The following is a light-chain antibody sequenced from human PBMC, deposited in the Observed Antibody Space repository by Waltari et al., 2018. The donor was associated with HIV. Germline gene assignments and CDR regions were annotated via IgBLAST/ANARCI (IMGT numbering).Light chain of an antibody. CDR3: SSYAGSNNFVV. CDR1: SSDVGGYNY. J-gene: IGLJ2*01. V-gene: IGLV2-8*01. CDR2: EVS. Sequence: QSALTQPPSASGSPGQSVTISCTGTSSDVGGYNYVSWYQQHPGKAPKLMIYEVSKRPSGVPGRFSGSKSGNTASLTVSGLQAEDEADYDCSSYAGSNNFVVFGGGTKLTVL.